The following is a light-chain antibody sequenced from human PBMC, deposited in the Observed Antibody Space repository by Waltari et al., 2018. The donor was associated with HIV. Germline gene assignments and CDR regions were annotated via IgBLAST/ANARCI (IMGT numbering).Light chain of an antibody. J-gene: IGLJ1*01. CDR1: SGHSSYA. CDR2: LNNDGSH. Sequence: QLVLTQSPSASASLGASVKLTCTLSSGHSSYAIAWHQQQPEKGPRYLMKLNNDGSHTKGDGIPNRFSGSSSGAERYLTISSLQSEDEADYYCQTWGSGIQVFGSGTKV. CDR3: QTWGSGIQV. V-gene: IGLV4-69*01.